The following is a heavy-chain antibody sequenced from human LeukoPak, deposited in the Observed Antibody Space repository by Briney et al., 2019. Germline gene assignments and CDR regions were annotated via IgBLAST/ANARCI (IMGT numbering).Heavy chain of an antibody. J-gene: IGHJ5*02. V-gene: IGHV4-34*01. CDR3: ARGRRSGSYPNWFDP. CDR2: INHSGST. CDR1: GGSFSGYY. D-gene: IGHD3-10*01. Sequence: AETLSLTCAVYGGSFSGYYWSWVRQPPGKGLEWIGEINHSGSTNYNPSLKSRVTTSVARSKTQFSLKLSSVTAADTAVYYCARGRRSGSYPNWFDPWGQGTLVTVSS.